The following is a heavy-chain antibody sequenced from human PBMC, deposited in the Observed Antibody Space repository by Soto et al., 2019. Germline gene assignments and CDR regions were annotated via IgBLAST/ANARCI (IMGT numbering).Heavy chain of an antibody. D-gene: IGHD4-17*01. CDR3: AKDRLGYGDYVLGGVVGWFDP. CDR1: GFTFSSYA. CDR2: ISGSGGST. V-gene: IGHV3-23*01. Sequence: EVQLLESGGGLVQPGGSLRLSCAASGFTFSSYAMSWVRQAPGKGLEWVSAISGSGGSTYYADSVKGRFTISRDNSKNTLYLQMNSLRAEDTAVYYCAKDRLGYGDYVLGGVVGWFDPWGQGTLVTVSS. J-gene: IGHJ5*02.